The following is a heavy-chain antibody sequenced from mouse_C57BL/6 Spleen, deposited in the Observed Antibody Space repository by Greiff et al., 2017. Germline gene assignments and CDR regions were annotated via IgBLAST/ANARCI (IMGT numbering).Heavy chain of an antibody. Sequence: QVQLKESGPELVKPGASVKISCKASGYAFSSSWMNWVKQRPGKGLEWIGRIYPGDGDTNYNGKFKGKATLTADKSSSTAYMQLSSLTAEDSAVYFCARETGLPFAYWGQGTLVTVSA. D-gene: IGHD4-1*01. CDR2: IYPGDGDT. J-gene: IGHJ3*01. V-gene: IGHV1-82*01. CDR3: ARETGLPFAY. CDR1: GYAFSSSW.